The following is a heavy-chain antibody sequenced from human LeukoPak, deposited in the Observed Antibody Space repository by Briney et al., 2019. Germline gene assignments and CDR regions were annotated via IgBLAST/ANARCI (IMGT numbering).Heavy chain of an antibody. CDR2: INWNGGST. CDR3: AREASYYYDSSGYYPPDY. V-gene: IGHV3-20*04. CDR1: GFTFDDYG. J-gene: IGHJ4*02. Sequence: GGSLRLSCAASGFTFDDYGMSWVRQAPGKGLEWVSGINWNGGSTGYADSVKGRFTISRDNAKNSLYLQMNSLRAEDTALYYCAREASYYYDSSGYYPPDYWGQGTLVIVSS. D-gene: IGHD3-22*01.